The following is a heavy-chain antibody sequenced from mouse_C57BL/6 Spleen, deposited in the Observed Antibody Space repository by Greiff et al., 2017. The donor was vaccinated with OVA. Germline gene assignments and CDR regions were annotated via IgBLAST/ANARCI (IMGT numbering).Heavy chain of an antibody. CDR1: SYTFTSYW. CDR3: ARVAAQASDY. D-gene: IGHD3-2*02. V-gene: IGHV1-69*01. Sequence: QVQLKQPGAELVMPGASVKLSCKASSYTFTSYWMHWVKQRPGQGLEWIGEIDPSDSYTNYNQKFKGKSTLTVDKSSSTAYMQLSSLTSEDSAVYYCARVAAQASDYWGQGTTLTVSS. J-gene: IGHJ2*01. CDR2: IDPSDSYT.